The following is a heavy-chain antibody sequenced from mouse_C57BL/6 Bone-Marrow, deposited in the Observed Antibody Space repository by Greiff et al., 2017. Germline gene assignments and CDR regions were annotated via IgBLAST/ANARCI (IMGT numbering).Heavy chain of an antibody. J-gene: IGHJ1*03. CDR3: ARDFPDYYGSSYRYFDV. CDR2: IDPNSGGT. V-gene: IGHV1-72*01. D-gene: IGHD1-1*01. Sequence: QVQLQQPGAELVKPGASVKLSCKASGYTFTSYWMHWVKQRPGRGLEWIGRIDPNSGGTTYNEKFKSKGTLTVDKPSSTAYMQLSSLTSEDSAVYYCARDFPDYYGSSYRYFDVWGTGTTVTVSS. CDR1: GYTFTSYW.